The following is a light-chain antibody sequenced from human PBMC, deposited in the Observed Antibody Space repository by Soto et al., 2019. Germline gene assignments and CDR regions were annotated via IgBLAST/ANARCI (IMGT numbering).Light chain of an antibody. Sequence: QSVLTQPASVSESPGQSITISCTGSSSDVGSYNYVSWYQQHPGNAPKLMIFEVSNRPSGVSNRFSGSKSGNTASLTISGLQAEDEADYYCTSYTSGTYVFGTGTKLTVL. V-gene: IGLV2-14*01. J-gene: IGLJ1*01. CDR3: TSYTSGTYV. CDR1: SSDVGSYNY. CDR2: EVS.